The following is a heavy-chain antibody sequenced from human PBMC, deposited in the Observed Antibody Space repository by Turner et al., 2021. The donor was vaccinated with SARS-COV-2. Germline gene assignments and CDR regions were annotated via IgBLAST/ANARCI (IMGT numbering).Heavy chain of an antibody. J-gene: IGHJ4*02. CDR3: AKDDNYDFWTGYYMY. D-gene: IGHD3-3*01. Sequence: QVQLVESGGGVVQHGRSLRLSWSTSGFTFSSYGMHWVRQAPGKGLEWVAVISYDGSNKYYADSVKGRFTISRDNSKNTLYLQMNSLRAEDTAVYYCAKDDNYDFWTGYYMYWGQGTLVTVSS. V-gene: IGHV3-30*18. CDR2: ISYDGSNK. CDR1: GFTFSSYG.